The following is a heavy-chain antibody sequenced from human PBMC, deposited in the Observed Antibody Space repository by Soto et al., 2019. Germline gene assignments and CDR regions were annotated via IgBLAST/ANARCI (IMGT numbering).Heavy chain of an antibody. Sequence: SETLSLTCAVSGGSISSANWWTWVRQPPGKGLECIGEIYHGGSTSYNPSLKSRVTLSLDKFKNHFSLNLTSVTAADTAVYYCARLSFSYGVDVWGQGTTVTVSS. J-gene: IGHJ6*02. CDR3: ARLSFSYGVDV. CDR1: GGSISSANW. CDR2: IYHGGST. V-gene: IGHV4-4*02.